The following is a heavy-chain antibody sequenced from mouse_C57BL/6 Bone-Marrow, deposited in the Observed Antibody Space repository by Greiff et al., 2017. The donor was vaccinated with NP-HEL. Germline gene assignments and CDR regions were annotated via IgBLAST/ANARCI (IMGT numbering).Heavy chain of an antibody. Sequence: VQLVESGAELARPGASVKLSCKASGYTFTSYGISWVKQRTGQGLEWIGEIYPRSGNTYYNEKFKGKATLTADKSSSTAYMELRSLTSEDSAVYFCASSYGNYRYFDVWGTGTTVTVSS. CDR2: IYPRSGNT. CDR3: ASSYGNYRYFDV. V-gene: IGHV1-81*01. D-gene: IGHD2-1*01. CDR1: GYTFTSYG. J-gene: IGHJ1*03.